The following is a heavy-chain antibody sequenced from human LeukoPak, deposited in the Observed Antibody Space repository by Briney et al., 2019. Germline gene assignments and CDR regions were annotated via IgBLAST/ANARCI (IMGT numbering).Heavy chain of an antibody. Sequence: PGGSLRLSCAAPGFAFSSYDMNWVRQAPGKGLEWISYISSSDNTIYYADSVKGRFTISRDNAKNSLYLQMNSLGAEDTAVYFCATNLRGRGWPFDHWGQGTLVTVSS. CDR2: ISSSDNTI. CDR3: ATNLRGRGWPFDH. V-gene: IGHV3-48*03. D-gene: IGHD6-19*01. CDR1: GFAFSSYD. J-gene: IGHJ4*02.